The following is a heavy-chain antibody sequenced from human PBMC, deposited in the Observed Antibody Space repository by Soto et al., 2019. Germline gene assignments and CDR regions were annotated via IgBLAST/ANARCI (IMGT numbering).Heavy chain of an antibody. CDR3: ARGGDVHDY. D-gene: IGHD3-16*01. J-gene: IGHJ4*02. Sequence: QVQLVESGGGVVRPGKSLTLSCTGSGFDFGGYGIHWVRQTPGKGLEWLAMTSYDGSNKYLADSVKGRFTVSRDMSRTTVFLQMDNLRLAATAVYYCARGGDVHDYWGRGTQVTVPS. CDR2: TSYDGSNK. V-gene: IGHV3-30*03. CDR1: GFDFGGYG.